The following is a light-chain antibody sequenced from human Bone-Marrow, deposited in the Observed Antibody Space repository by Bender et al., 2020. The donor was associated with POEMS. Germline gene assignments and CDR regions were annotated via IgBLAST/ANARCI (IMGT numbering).Light chain of an antibody. Sequence: SYELTQPPSVSVSPGQTASIACSGDNLGNRFACWYQQKPGQSPVLVIYQDTKRPSGIPERFSGSNSGNTATLTITGAQAEDEADYYCHSGDSRGDHRHVFGTGTRVTVL. V-gene: IGLV3-1*01. J-gene: IGLJ1*01. CDR1: NLGNRF. CDR3: HSGDSRGDHRHV. CDR2: QDT.